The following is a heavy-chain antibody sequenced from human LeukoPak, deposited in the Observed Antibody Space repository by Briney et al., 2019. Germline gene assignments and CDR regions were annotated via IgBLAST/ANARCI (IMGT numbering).Heavy chain of an antibody. J-gene: IGHJ3*02. CDR1: GFTFSSSS. Sequence: GGSLRLSCATSGFTFSSSSMNWVRQAPGKGLEWVAYIKQDGSKEYYVDSVNGRFTISRDNAKNSLYLQMNSLRAEDTAVYYCTKEGIWGQGTMVTVSS. CDR3: TKEGI. V-gene: IGHV3-7*05. CDR2: IKQDGSKE.